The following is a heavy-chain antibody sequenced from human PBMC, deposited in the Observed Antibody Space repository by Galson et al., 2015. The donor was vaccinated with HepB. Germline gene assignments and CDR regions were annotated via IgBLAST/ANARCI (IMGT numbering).Heavy chain of an antibody. CDR3: ARDYSGRYNFLTGYYSQKEIYLDY. CDR2: ISAHNGNT. V-gene: IGHV1-18*01. J-gene: IGHJ4*02. CDR1: GYTLTNYG. D-gene: IGHD3-9*01. Sequence: VKVSCKASGYTLTNYGISWVRQAPGQGLEWMGWISAHNGNTNSAQKVQGRVTMTTDTSTSTAYMELRSLRSDDTAVYYCARDYSGRYNFLTGYYSQKEIYLDYWGQGTLVTVSS.